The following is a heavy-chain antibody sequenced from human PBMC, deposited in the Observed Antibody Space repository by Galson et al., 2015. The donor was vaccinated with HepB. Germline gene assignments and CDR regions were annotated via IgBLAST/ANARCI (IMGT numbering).Heavy chain of an antibody. CDR3: ARYLPDIVVVPAAPHDAFDI. V-gene: IGHV4-34*01. Sequence: TLSLTCAVYGGSFSGYYWSWIRQPPGKGLEWIGEINHSGSTNYNPSLKSRVTISVDTSKNQFSLKLSSVTAADTAVYYCARYLPDIVVVPAAPHDAFDIWGQGTMVTVSS. J-gene: IGHJ3*02. D-gene: IGHD2-2*01. CDR1: GGSFSGYY. CDR2: INHSGST.